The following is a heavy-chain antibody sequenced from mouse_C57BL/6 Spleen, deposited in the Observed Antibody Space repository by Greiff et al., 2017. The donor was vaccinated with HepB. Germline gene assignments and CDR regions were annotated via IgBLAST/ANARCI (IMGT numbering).Heavy chain of an antibody. CDR3: TRDQANWDYFDY. CDR1: GFTFSSYA. Sequence: EVHLVESGEGLVKPGGSLKLSCAASGFTFSSYAMSWVRQTPEKRLEWVAYISSGGDYIYYADTVKGRFTISRDNARNTLYLQMSSLKSEDTAMYYCTRDQANWDYFDYWGQGTTLTVSS. V-gene: IGHV5-9-1*02. CDR2: ISSGGDYI. D-gene: IGHD4-1*01. J-gene: IGHJ2*01.